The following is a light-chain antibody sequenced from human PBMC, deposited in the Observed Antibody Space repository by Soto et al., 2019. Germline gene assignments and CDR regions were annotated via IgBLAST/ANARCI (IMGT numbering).Light chain of an antibody. J-gene: IGLJ2*01. CDR3: QVWDSGSAQEE. V-gene: IGLV3-21*02. CDR2: DDN. Sequence: SYELTQPPSVSVAPGQTARITCGGNNIGNKRVQWFQQKPGQAPVLVVYDDNDRPSVIPERFSGSNSGNTATLTISRVEAGDEADYYCQVWDSGSAQEEFGGGTKVTVL. CDR1: NIGNKR.